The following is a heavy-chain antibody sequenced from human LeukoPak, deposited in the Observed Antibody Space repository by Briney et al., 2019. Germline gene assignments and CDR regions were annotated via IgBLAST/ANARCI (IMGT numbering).Heavy chain of an antibody. D-gene: IGHD1-26*01. CDR3: ARGGYSGTYYFDY. Sequence: GGSLRLSCAASGFTFSSYWMHWVRQAPGKGLEWVAVVWYDGTNIHYVDSVKGRFTISRDNSKSTLYLQMNSLTVEDTAVYYCARGGYSGTYYFDYWAQGTLVTVSS. CDR1: GFTFSSYW. CDR2: VWYDGTNI. J-gene: IGHJ4*02. V-gene: IGHV3-33*08.